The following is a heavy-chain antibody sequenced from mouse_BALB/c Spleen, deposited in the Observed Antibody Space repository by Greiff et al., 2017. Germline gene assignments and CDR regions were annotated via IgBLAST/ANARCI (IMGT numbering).Heavy chain of an antibody. V-gene: IGHV3-6*02. J-gene: IGHJ4*01. Sequence: DVQLVESGPGLVKPSQSLSLTCSVTGYSITSGYYCNWIRQFPGNKLEWMGYISYDGSNNYNPSLKNRISITRDTSKNQFFLKLNSVTTEDTATYYCAREERTLGTPYAMDYWGQGTSVTVSS. CDR1: GYSITSGYY. D-gene: IGHD2-14*01. CDR3: AREERTLGTPYAMDY. CDR2: ISYDGSN.